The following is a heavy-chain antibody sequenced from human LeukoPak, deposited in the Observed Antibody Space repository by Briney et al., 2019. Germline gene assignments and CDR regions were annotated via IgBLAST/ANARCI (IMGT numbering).Heavy chain of an antibody. V-gene: IGHV1-2*02. CDR1: GYTFTGYY. D-gene: IGHD2-2*01. Sequence: ASVKVSCKASGYTFTGYYMHWVRPAPGQGLEWMGWINPNSGGTNYAQKFQGRVTMTRDTSISTAYTELSRLRSDDTAVYYCARSPVRVPAAIYYFDYWGQGTLVTVSS. CDR3: ARSPVRVPAAIYYFDY. CDR2: INPNSGGT. J-gene: IGHJ4*02.